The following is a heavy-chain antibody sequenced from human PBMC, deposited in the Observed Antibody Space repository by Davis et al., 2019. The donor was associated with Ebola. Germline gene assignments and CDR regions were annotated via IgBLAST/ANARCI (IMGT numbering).Heavy chain of an antibody. V-gene: IGHV3-48*02. Sequence: GESLKISCAASGFSFSSYGLNWVRRAPGKGLEWVSLISSSRGTTYYADSVKGRFTISRDNGKNSLYLQMNSLRDEDTAVYHCARESWSGPYNRVDYWGQGTLVTVSS. D-gene: IGHD3-3*01. J-gene: IGHJ4*02. CDR3: ARESWSGPYNRVDY. CDR2: ISSSRGTT. CDR1: GFSFSSYG.